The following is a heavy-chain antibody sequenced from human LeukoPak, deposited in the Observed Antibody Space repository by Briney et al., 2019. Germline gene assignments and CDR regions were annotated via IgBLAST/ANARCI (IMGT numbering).Heavy chain of an antibody. J-gene: IGHJ6*03. CDR1: GGSFTGYY. CDR2: INNSGST. CDR3: ARGGLTGTTEDYYYMDV. Sequence: SETLSLTCAVYGGSFTGYYWSWIRQPPGKGLEWIGEINNSGSTTYNPSLKSRVTISVNTPKTQFSLKLSCVTAADTAVYYCARGGLTGTTEDYYYMDVWGKGTTVSVSS. V-gene: IGHV4-34*01. D-gene: IGHD1-7*01.